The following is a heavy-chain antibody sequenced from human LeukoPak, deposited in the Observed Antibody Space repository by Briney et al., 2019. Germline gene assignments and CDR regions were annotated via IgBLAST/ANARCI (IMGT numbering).Heavy chain of an antibody. CDR1: GGSISSYY. CDR2: IYYSGST. J-gene: IGHJ4*02. D-gene: IGHD6-19*01. Sequence: SETVSLTCTVSGGSISSYYWSWIRQPPGKGLEWIGYIYYSGSTNYNPSLKSRVTISVDTSKNQFSLKLSSVTAADTAVYYCARDRGSGWYEFNYWGQGTLVTVSS. CDR3: ARDRGSGWYEFNY. V-gene: IGHV4-59*01.